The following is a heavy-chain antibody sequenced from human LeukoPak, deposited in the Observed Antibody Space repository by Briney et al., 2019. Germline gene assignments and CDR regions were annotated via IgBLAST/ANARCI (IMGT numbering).Heavy chain of an antibody. D-gene: IGHD6-19*01. Sequence: GGSLRLSCAASGFTFSSYSMNWVRQAPGKGLDWVSSISSSSSYIYYADSVKGRFTISRDNAKNSLYLQMNSLRAEDTAVYYCARDRTGALAGFDYWGQGTLVTVSS. CDR2: ISSSSSYI. V-gene: IGHV3-21*01. CDR1: GFTFSSYS. J-gene: IGHJ4*02. CDR3: ARDRTGALAGFDY.